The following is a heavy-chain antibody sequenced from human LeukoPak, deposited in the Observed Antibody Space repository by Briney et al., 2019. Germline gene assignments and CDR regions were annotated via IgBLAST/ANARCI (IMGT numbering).Heavy chain of an antibody. Sequence: SETLSLTCTVSGGSIXSSXXXXSWXRXXXXXXXEWIGRIYTSGSTNYNPSLKSRVTMSVDTSKNQFSLKLSSVTAADTAVYYCARVVLLNWFDPWGQGTLVTVSS. D-gene: IGHD2-8*01. CDR2: IYTSGST. J-gene: IGHJ5*02. CDR3: ARVVLLNWFDP. CDR1: GGSIXSSXXX. V-gene: IGHV4-61*02.